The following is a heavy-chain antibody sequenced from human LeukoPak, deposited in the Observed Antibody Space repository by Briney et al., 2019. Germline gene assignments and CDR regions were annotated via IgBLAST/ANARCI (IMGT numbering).Heavy chain of an antibody. J-gene: IGHJ6*02. Sequence: SQTLSLTCTVSGGSISSGGYYWSWIRQHPGKGLEWIGYIYYSGSTYYNPSLKSRVTISVDTSKNQFSLKLSSVTAADTAVYYCARDPDRGVPAAHYYYYYGMDVWGQGTTVTVSS. CDR3: ARDPDRGVPAAHYYYYYGMDV. D-gene: IGHD2-2*01. V-gene: IGHV4-31*03. CDR2: IYYSGST. CDR1: GGSISSGGYY.